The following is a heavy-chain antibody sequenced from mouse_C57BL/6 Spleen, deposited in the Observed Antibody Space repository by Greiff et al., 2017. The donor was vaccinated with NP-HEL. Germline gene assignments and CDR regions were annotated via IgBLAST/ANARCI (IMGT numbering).Heavy chain of an antibody. CDR1: GFTFTDYY. V-gene: IGHV7-3*01. J-gene: IGHJ2*01. Sequence: DVMLVESGGGLVQPGGSLSLSCAASGFTFTDYYMSWVRQPPGKALEWLGFIRNKANGYTTEYSASVNGRFTISRDNSQSILYLQMNALRAEDSATYYCARYNVGGYFDYWGQGTTLTVSS. D-gene: IGHD1-1*02. CDR3: ARYNVGGYFDY. CDR2: IRNKANGYTT.